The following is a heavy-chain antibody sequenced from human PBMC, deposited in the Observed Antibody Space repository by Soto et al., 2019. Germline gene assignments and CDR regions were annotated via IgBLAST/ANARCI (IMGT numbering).Heavy chain of an antibody. J-gene: IGHJ4*02. Sequence: QVQLQESGPGLVKPSETLSLTCTVSGGSISSYYWTWIRQPAGKGLEWIGRIHTSGSTNYNPSLKSRVTMSVDTSKNKVSLRLSSVTAADPAVYYCARANDLSPSDWRQGTLVTVSS. V-gene: IGHV4-4*07. CDR1: GGSISSYY. CDR2: IHTSGST. CDR3: ARANDLSPSD.